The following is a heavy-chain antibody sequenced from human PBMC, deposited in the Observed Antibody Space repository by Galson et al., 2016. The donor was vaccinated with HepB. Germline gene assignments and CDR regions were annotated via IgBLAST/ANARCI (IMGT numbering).Heavy chain of an antibody. Sequence: SVKVSCKASGFPFSAYAIHWVRQAPGQSLEWMGWLSAGNGDTGYSPRFQGRLTLTRDASADIAYMDLSALRSGDTAVYYCVRHAHGSGSCDYWGQGTVITVSS. V-gene: IGHV1-3*01. CDR2: LSAGNGDT. CDR3: VRHAHGSGSCDY. J-gene: IGHJ4*02. CDR1: GFPFSAYA. D-gene: IGHD3-10*01.